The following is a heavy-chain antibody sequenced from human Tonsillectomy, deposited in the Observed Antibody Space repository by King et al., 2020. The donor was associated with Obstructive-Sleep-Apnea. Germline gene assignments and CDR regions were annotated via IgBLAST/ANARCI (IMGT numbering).Heavy chain of an antibody. CDR3: ARVASVWGSYRYTAPVDY. V-gene: IGHV3-30-3*01. J-gene: IGHJ4*02. CDR1: GFMFNSYA. Sequence: VQLVESGGGVVQPGRSLRLSCAASGFMFNSYAMYWVRQSPGKGLEWVAVIGNDENNKHHADSVKGRFTISRDNSKNTLSLQMNSLRVEDTAVYYRARVASVWGSYRYTAPVDYWGQGTLVTVSS. CDR2: IGNDENNK. D-gene: IGHD3-16*02.